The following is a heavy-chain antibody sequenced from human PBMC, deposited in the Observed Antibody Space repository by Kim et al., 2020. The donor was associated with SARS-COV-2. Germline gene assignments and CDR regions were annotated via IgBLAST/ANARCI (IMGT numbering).Heavy chain of an antibody. V-gene: IGHV3-9*01. CDR3: GKFGYSSSWDPYGMDV. Sequence: DSVKGRFTISRDNAKNCMYLQMNSLRAEETALYYCGKFGYSSSWDPYGMDVWGQETTVTVSS. J-gene: IGHJ6*01. D-gene: IGHD6-13*01.